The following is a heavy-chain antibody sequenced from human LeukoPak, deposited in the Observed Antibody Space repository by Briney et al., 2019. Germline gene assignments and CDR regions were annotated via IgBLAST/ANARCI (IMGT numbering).Heavy chain of an antibody. J-gene: IGHJ5*02. D-gene: IGHD2-21*01. CDR3: ARDLGDAVNWFDP. Sequence: GGSLRLSCTASGFTFSSYSMNWVCQPQGKGLERVSCISSSSSYIYYADSVKGRFTIPRDNAKNTLYLQMNSLRAEDTAVYYCARDLGDAVNWFDPWGQGTLVTVSS. V-gene: IGHV3-21*01. CDR2: ISSSSSYI. CDR1: GFTFSSYS.